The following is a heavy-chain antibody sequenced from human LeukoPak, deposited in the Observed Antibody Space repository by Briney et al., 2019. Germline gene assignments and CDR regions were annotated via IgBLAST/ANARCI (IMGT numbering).Heavy chain of an antibody. D-gene: IGHD2-15*01. CDR3: TTVGVVAAIDY. Sequence: PGGSLRLSCAVSGFTFSTSPMGWVRQAPGKGLELVGRIKSKTDGGTTDYAAPVKGRFTISRDDSKNTLYLQMNSLKTEDTAVYYCTTVGVVAAIDYWGQGTLVTVSS. CDR1: GFTFSTSP. CDR2: IKSKTDGGTT. V-gene: IGHV3-15*01. J-gene: IGHJ4*02.